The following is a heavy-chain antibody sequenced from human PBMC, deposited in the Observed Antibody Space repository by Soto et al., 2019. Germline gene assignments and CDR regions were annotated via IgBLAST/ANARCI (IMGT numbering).Heavy chain of an antibody. CDR2: IYSGGST. CDR1: GFTVSSNY. J-gene: IGHJ6*02. Sequence: SGGSLRLSCAASGFTVSSNYMSWVRQAPGKGLEWVSVIYSGGSTYYADSVKGRFTISRDNSKNTLYLQMNSLRAEDTAVYYCAFRMTIFGVVTREMDVWRQGTTVTVSS. D-gene: IGHD3-3*01. V-gene: IGHV3-53*01. CDR3: AFRMTIFGVVTREMDV.